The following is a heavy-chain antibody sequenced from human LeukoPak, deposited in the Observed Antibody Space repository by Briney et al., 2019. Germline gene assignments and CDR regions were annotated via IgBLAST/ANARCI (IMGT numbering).Heavy chain of an antibody. CDR3: ARANSIVVVTATLYYFDY. D-gene: IGHD2-21*02. CDR1: GGSFSGYY. J-gene: IGHJ4*02. V-gene: IGHV4-34*01. Sequence: SGTLSLTCAVYGGSFSGYYWSWIRQPPGKGLEWIGEINHSGSTNYNPSPKSRVTISVDTSKNQFSLKLSSVTDADTAVYYCARANSIVVVTATLYYFDYWGQGTLVTVSS. CDR2: INHSGST.